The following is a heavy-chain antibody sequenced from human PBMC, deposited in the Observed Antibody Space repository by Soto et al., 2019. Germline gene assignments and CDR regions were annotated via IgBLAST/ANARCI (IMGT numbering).Heavy chain of an antibody. V-gene: IGHV1-69*12. Sequence: QVQLVQSGAEVKKPGSSVKVSCKASGGTFSSYAISWVRQAPGQGLEWMGGIIPIFGTANYAQKFQGRVTITADASTSTDYLELSSLISEDTAVYYCARYDVDTAMPYGMDVWGQGTTVTVSS. J-gene: IGHJ6*02. D-gene: IGHD5-18*01. CDR3: ARYDVDTAMPYGMDV. CDR2: IIPIFGTA. CDR1: GGTFSSYA.